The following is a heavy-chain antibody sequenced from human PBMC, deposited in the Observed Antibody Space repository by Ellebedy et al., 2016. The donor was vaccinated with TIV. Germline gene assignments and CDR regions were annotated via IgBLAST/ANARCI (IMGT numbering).Heavy chain of an antibody. D-gene: IGHD3-22*01. CDR3: AMDYDSSGYYAANYYYGMDV. V-gene: IGHV3-7*04. CDR2: IKQDGSEK. J-gene: IGHJ6*02. Sequence: GESLKISCAASGFTFSSYWMSWVRQAPGKGLEWVANIKQDGSEKYYVDSVKGRFTISRDNAKNSLYLQMNSLRAEDTAVYYCAMDYDSSGYYAANYYYGMDVWGQGTTVTVSS. CDR1: GFTFSSYW.